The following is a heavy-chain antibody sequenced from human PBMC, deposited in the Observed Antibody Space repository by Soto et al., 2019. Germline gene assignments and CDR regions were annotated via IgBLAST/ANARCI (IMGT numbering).Heavy chain of an antibody. J-gene: IGHJ4*02. Sequence: QITLKESGPTLVKPTQTLTLTCTFSGFSLSTSGVGVGWIRQPPGKALEWLALIYWNDDKRYSPSLKSRLTITKDTSKNQVVLTITNMVPGDTVTYYCAHRRGGISWYKPRAHYYFGYWVQGTLVTVSS. CDR3: AHRRGGISWYKPRAHYYFGY. D-gene: IGHD6-13*01. CDR2: IYWNDDK. CDR1: GFSLSTSGVG. V-gene: IGHV2-5*01.